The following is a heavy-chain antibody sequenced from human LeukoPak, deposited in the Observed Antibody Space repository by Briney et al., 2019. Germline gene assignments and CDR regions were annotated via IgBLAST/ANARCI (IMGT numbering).Heavy chain of an antibody. Sequence: SGGSLRLSCAASGFTFYNYAMSWVRQAPGKGLEWVSAITGSGTDTFHADSVKGRFTISRDNSDSTLYLQMNSLRAEDTATYYCAKGSSSSRPYYFDYWAQGTLVTVSS. D-gene: IGHD6-6*01. CDR1: GFTFYNYA. V-gene: IGHV3-23*01. CDR3: AKGSSSSRPYYFDY. J-gene: IGHJ4*02. CDR2: ITGSGTDT.